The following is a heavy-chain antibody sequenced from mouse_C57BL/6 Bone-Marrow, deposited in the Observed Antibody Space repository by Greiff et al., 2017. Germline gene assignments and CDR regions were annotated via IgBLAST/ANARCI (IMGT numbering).Heavy chain of an antibody. Sequence: QLQQSGAELVRPGTSVKVSCKASGYAFTNYLIAWVKQRPGQGLEWIGVINPGSGGTNYNEKFKGKATLTADKSSSPAYMQLSSLTSEYSAVYFCARGGGITTVVAPFAYWGQGTLVTVSA. CDR2: INPGSGGT. CDR1: GYAFTNYL. V-gene: IGHV1-54*01. J-gene: IGHJ3*01. D-gene: IGHD1-1*01. CDR3: ARGGGITTVVAPFAY.